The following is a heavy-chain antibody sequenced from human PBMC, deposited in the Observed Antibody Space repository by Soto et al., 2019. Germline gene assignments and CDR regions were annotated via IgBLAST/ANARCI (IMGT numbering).Heavy chain of an antibody. D-gene: IGHD2-2*01. CDR3: ASLQDIVVVPAAVDAFHI. Sequence: GASVKVSCKASGGTFSSYTISWVRQAPGQGLEWMGRIIPILGIANYAQKFQGRVTITADKSTSTAYMELSSLRSEDTAVYYCASLQDIVVVPAAVDAFHICGQGTMVTVSS. V-gene: IGHV1-69*02. CDR2: IIPILGIA. CDR1: GGTFSSYT. J-gene: IGHJ3*02.